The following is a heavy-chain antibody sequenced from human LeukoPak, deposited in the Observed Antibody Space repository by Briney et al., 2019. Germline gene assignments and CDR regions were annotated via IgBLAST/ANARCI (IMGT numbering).Heavy chain of an antibody. CDR1: GFTFRSYD. D-gene: IGHD6-6*01. CDR3: AKELVPHSSSAYYFDY. CDR2: LSGSGGST. V-gene: IGHV3-23*01. J-gene: IGHJ4*02. Sequence: GRSLRLSCAASGFTFRSYDMSGVRRAPGKGLVWVSALSGSGGSTYYADSVKGRFTISRDNSKNTLYLQMNSLRAEDTAVYYCAKELVPHSSSAYYFDYWGQGTLVTVSS.